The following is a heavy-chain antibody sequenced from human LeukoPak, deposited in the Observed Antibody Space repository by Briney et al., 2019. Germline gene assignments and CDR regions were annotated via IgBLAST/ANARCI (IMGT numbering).Heavy chain of an antibody. CDR3: TSAGSSWFDP. D-gene: IGHD3-10*01. J-gene: IGHJ5*02. CDR2: IKRKTDAGTT. V-gene: IGHV3-15*01. Sequence: GGSLRLSCAASGFTFSNAWMSWVRQAPGKGLEWVGRIKRKTDAGTTDYAAPVEGRFTISRDDSKNTLYLQMNSLKTEDTAVYYCTSAGSSWFDPWGQGTLVTVSS. CDR1: GFTFSNAW.